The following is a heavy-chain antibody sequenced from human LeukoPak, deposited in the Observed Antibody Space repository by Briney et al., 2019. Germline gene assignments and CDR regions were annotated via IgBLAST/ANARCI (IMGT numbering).Heavy chain of an antibody. CDR2: IAYDGSNK. V-gene: IGHV3-30*04. CDR1: GFTFSSFA. J-gene: IGHJ4*02. CDR3: ASVLDY. Sequence: GGSLRLSCAASGFTFSSFAMHWVRQAPGKGLEWVAVIAYDGSNKYYADSVRGRFTISRDNSKNTAYLQMNNLKTEDTAVYYCASVLDYWGQGILVTVSS.